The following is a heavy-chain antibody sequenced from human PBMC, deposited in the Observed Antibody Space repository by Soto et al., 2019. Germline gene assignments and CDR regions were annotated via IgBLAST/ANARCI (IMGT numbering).Heavy chain of an antibody. J-gene: IGHJ5*02. V-gene: IGHV3-23*01. CDR3: AKDRQWLVLGPNWFDP. CDR1: GFTFSSYA. CDR2: ISGSGGST. D-gene: IGHD6-19*01. Sequence: GGSLRLSCAASGFTFSSYAMSWVRQAPGKGLEWVSAISGSGGSTYYADSVKGRFTISRDNSKNTLYLQMNSLRAEDTAVYYCAKDRQWLVLGPNWFDPWGQGTLVTVSS.